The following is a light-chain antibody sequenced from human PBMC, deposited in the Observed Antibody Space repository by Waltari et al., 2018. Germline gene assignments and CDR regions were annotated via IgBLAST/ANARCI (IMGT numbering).Light chain of an antibody. CDR1: SSDVGGYKY. CDR2: EVS. Sequence: QSALTQPASVSGSPGQSITISCTGTSSDVGGYKYVSWYKQHPGKAPKLMIYEVSNRPSGISSRFSGSKSGNMASLTISGLQAEDEADYYCSSYASSSTLWVFGGGTKLTVL. J-gene: IGLJ3*02. CDR3: SSYASSSTLWV. V-gene: IGLV2-14*01.